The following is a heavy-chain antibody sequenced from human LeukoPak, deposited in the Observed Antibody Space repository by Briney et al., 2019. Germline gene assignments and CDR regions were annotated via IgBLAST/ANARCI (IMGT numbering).Heavy chain of an antibody. J-gene: IGHJ5*02. CDR3: ARGRNSSSWFGP. CDR2: IYYSGST. Sequence: SETLSLTCTASGGSISSYYWSWIRQPPGKGLEWIGYIYYSGSTNYNPSLKSRVTISVDTSKNQFSLKLSSVTAADTAVYYCARGRNSSSWFGPWGQGTLVTVSS. V-gene: IGHV4-59*12. CDR1: GGSISSYY. D-gene: IGHD6-13*01.